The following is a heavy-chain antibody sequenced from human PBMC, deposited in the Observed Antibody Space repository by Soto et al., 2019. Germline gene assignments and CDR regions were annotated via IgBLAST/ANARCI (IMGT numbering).Heavy chain of an antibody. CDR1: GGSISTYY. Sequence: TLSLTCIVSGGSISTYYWSWIRQAPGKGLEWIGYIYPLGDTEYNPSLKSRVTISVDKSKNQFSLKLNSVTAADTAVYYCARVRQGCSSTSCYFDPWGQGTLVTVSS. D-gene: IGHD2-2*01. CDR2: IYPLGDT. CDR3: ARVRQGCSSTSCYFDP. J-gene: IGHJ5*02. V-gene: IGHV4-4*09.